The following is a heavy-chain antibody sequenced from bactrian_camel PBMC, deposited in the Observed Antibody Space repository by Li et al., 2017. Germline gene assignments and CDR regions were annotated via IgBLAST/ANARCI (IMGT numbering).Heavy chain of an antibody. CDR2: IYAGGGRA. V-gene: IGHV3S1*01. J-gene: IGHJ4*01. Sequence: HVQLVESGGGSVQAGGSLRLSCVLSGFTYVGNCMAWFRQAPGKEREGIASIYAGGGRAVVADSVKERFSIFEDAVKNTMYLQMNGLRPEDTAMYYCAVDAARPCTYCRNGVCPDDIQYNYWGQGTQVTVS. CDR1: GFTYVGNC. CDR3: AVDAARPCTYCRNGVCPDDIQYNY. D-gene: IGHD1*01.